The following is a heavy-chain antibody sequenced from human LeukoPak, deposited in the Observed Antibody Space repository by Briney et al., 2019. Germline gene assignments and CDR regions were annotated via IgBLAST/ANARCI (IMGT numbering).Heavy chain of an antibody. Sequence: SETLSLTCTVSGGSISSYYWSWIRQPAGKGLEWIGRIYTSGSTNYNPSLKSRVTMSVDTSKNQFSLKLSSVTAADTAVYYCARDPPYSSSWYRVYYGMDVWGQGTTVTVSS. V-gene: IGHV4-4*07. J-gene: IGHJ6*02. D-gene: IGHD6-13*01. CDR2: IYTSGST. CDR1: GGSISSYY. CDR3: ARDPPYSSSWYRVYYGMDV.